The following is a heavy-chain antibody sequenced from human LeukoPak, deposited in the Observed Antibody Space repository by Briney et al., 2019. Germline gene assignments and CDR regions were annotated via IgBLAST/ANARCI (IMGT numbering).Heavy chain of an antibody. V-gene: IGHV4-4*07. CDR3: ARDPDYGSV. J-gene: IGHJ4*02. Sequence: SETLSLTCAVSGGSISSYTWWSWIRQPPGKGLEWIGRIYTSGSTNYNPSLKSRVTMSEDTSKNQFSLKLSSVTAADTAVYYCARDPDYGSVWGQGTLVTVSS. D-gene: IGHD3-16*01. CDR2: IYTSGST. CDR1: GGSISSYTW.